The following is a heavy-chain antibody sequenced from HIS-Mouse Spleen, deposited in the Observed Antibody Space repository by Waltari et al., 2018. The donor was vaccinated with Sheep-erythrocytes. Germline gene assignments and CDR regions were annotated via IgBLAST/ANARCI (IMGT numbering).Heavy chain of an antibody. CDR3: ARRLPYSSGADGAKFDY. J-gene: IGHJ4*02. V-gene: IGHV4-39*01. Sequence: QLQLQESGPGLVKPSETLSLTCTVSGGSISSRSYYWGWLRQPPGKGLEWIGSIYYSGNTYYNPSLKSRVTISVDTSKNQFSLKLSSVTAADTAVYYCARRLPYSSGADGAKFDYWGQGTLVTVS. CDR2: IYYSGNT. CDR1: GGSISSRSYY. D-gene: IGHD6-25*01.